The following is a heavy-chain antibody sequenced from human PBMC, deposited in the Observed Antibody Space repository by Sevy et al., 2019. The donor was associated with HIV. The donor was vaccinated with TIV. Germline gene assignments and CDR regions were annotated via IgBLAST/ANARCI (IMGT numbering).Heavy chain of an antibody. CDR3: ALDIVVVPAAPYYYGMDV. D-gene: IGHD2-2*03. V-gene: IGHV1-69*13. J-gene: IGHJ6*02. Sequence: SVKVSCKASGGTFSSYAISWVRQAPGQGLEWMGGIIPIFGTANYAQKFQGRVTITADESTSTAYMELSSLRSEDTAVYYCALDIVVVPAAPYYYGMDVWGQGTTVTVSS. CDR2: IIPIFGTA. CDR1: GGTFSSYA.